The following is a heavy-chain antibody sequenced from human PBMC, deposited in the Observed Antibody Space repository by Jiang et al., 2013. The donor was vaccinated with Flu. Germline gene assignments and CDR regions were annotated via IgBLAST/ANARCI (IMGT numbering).Heavy chain of an antibody. CDR3: ARGSMVHSPVDSSSWYFNY. CDR2: IIPIFGTA. D-gene: IGHD6-13*01. Sequence: GAEVKKPGSSVKVSCKASGGTFSSYAISWVRQAPGQGLEWMGGIIPIFGTANYAQKFQGRVTITADKSTSTAYMELSSLRSEDTAVYYCARGSMVHSPVDSSSWYFNYWGQGTLVTVSS. CDR1: GGTFSSYA. J-gene: IGHJ4*02. V-gene: IGHV1-69*06.